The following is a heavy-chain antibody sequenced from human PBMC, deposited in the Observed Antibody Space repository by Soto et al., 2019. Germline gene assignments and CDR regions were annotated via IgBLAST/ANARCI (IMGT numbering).Heavy chain of an antibody. CDR3: SMVYNCVTPTPQDV. V-gene: IGHV1-18*01. CDR2: ISPYSGNT. D-gene: IGHD2-8*01. Sequence: QVQLVQSGDEVRKPGSSVKVSCKASGYIFVNYGIAWVRQAPGQGLEWMGWISPYSGNTHYASKVQGRLTMTTETSKSTAYMDMGSLTSDDTAVYYCSMVYNCVTPTPQDVWGQGTTVTVSS. CDR1: GYIFVNYG. J-gene: IGHJ6*02.